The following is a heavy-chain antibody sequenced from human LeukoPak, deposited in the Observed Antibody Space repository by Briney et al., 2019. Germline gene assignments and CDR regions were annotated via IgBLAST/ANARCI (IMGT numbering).Heavy chain of an antibody. CDR3: AREVVVPAAIGPYYYYGMDV. Sequence: SETLSLTCTVSGGSISSYYWSWIRQPPGKGLEWIGYIYYSGSTNYNPSLKSRVTISVDTSKNQFSLKLSSVTAADTAVYYCAREVVVPAAIGPYYYYGMDVWGQGTTVTVSS. D-gene: IGHD2-2*02. J-gene: IGHJ6*02. CDR1: GGSISSYY. V-gene: IGHV4-59*01. CDR2: IYYSGST.